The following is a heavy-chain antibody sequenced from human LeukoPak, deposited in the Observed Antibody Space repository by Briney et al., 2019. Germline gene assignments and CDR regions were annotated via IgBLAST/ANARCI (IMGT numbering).Heavy chain of an antibody. J-gene: IGHJ3*02. CDR1: GGSIRNYNNY. Sequence: SETLSLTCIVSGGSIRNYNNYWGWIRQPPGKGLEWIGSVYYTGSTYYNPSLKGRVTISLDKSKNQFSLKMISVTAADTAVYYCARFPSRSWVGANLYAFDIWGQGTMVTVSS. D-gene: IGHD3-16*01. CDR2: VYYTGST. V-gene: IGHV4-39*07. CDR3: ARFPSRSWVGANLYAFDI.